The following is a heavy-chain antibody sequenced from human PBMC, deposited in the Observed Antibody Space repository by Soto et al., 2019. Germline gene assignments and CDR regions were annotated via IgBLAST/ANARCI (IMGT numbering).Heavy chain of an antibody. J-gene: IGHJ4*02. CDR3: GKDIRSGSIDY. CDR1: GYSITNHG. CDR2: IWAHGTEQ. D-gene: IGHD1-1*01. V-gene: IGHV3-33*06. Sequence: QVRLAQSGGGVVQTGRSLTLSCAASGYSITNHGMHWVRQAPGKGLEWVALIWAHGTEQYYADSVKGRFTVSRDTSTNTVYLQMNSLRAEDTARYYCGKDIRSGSIDYWGQGTLVTVSS.